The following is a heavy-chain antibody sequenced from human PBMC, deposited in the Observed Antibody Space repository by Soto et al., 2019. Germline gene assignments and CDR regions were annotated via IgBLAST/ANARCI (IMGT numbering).Heavy chain of an antibody. Sequence: PGGSLRLSCAASGFIFSSYAMTWVRQAPGKGLEWVSTISGSSDKTYDADSVKGRFAISRDNSKNSLFLQMNSLRAEDTAVYYCTKLSGASPNYYFDYWGQGTLVTVS. CDR1: GFIFSSYA. D-gene: IGHD6-25*01. CDR3: TKLSGASPNYYFDY. J-gene: IGHJ4*02. CDR2: ISGSSDKT. V-gene: IGHV3-23*01.